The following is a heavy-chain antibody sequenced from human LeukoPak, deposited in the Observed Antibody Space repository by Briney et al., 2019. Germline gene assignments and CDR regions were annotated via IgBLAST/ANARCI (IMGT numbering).Heavy chain of an antibody. D-gene: IGHD1-26*01. CDR3: ARLRPESWGSYPPDY. J-gene: IGHJ4*02. Sequence: SETLSLTCTVSGGSISSSSYYWGWVRQPPGKGLEWFGEINHSGSTNYNPSLKSRVTISVDTSKNQFSLKLSPVTAAETAVYYCARLRPESWGSYPPDYWGQGTLVTVSS. CDR1: GGSISSSSYY. CDR2: INHSGST. V-gene: IGHV4-39*07.